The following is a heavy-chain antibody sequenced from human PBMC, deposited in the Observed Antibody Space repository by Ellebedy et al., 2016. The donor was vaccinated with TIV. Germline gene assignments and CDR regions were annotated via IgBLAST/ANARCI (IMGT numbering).Heavy chain of an antibody. Sequence: GESLKISXAASGFTFSSYAMHWVRQAPGKGLEWVAVISYDGSNKYYADSVKGRFTISRDNSKNTLYLQMNSLRAEDTAVYYCASSYPLLDYTNWFDPWGQGTLVTVSS. J-gene: IGHJ5*02. V-gene: IGHV3-30*04. CDR3: ASSYPLLDYTNWFDP. CDR2: ISYDGSNK. D-gene: IGHD4-11*01. CDR1: GFTFSSYA.